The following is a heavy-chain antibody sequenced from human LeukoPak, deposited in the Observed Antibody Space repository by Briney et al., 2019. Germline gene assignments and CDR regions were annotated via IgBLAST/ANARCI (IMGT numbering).Heavy chain of an antibody. CDR3: ASVVPDAYNSAYYFDY. V-gene: IGHV4-31*03. J-gene: IGHJ4*02. CDR1: GGSISSGGYY. Sequence: SETLSLTCTVSGGSISSGGYYWSWIRQHPGKGLEWIGYIYYSGSTYYNPSLKSRVTISVDTSKNQFSLKLSSVIAADTAVYYCASVVPDAYNSAYYFDYWGQGTLVTVSS. CDR2: IYYSGST. D-gene: IGHD2-2*01.